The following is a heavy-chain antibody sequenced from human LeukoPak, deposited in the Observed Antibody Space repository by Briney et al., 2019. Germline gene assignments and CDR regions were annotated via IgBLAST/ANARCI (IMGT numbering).Heavy chain of an antibody. J-gene: IGHJ3*02. Sequence: SETLSLTCTVSSGSISSSSYYWGWIRQPPGKGLEWIGSLYYSGSTYYNPSLKSRVTISVDTSKNQFSLKLSSVTAADTSVYYCAGQKPAVDDFWSGSQGYDAFDIWGQGTMVTVSS. CDR2: LYYSGST. CDR1: SGSISSSSYY. D-gene: IGHD3-3*01. V-gene: IGHV4-39*01. CDR3: AGQKPAVDDFWSGSQGYDAFDI.